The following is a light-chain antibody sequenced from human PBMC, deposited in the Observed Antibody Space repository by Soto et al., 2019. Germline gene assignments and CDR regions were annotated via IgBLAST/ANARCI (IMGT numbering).Light chain of an antibody. CDR3: SSHTSNRTRV. J-gene: IGLJ3*02. CDR1: TSNIGSYDY. V-gene: IGLV2-14*03. CDR2: DVS. Sequence: QSALTQPASVSGSPGQSITISCTGTTSNIGSYDYVSWYQQHPATAPKLVIYDVSNRPSGVSHRFSGSKSGNTASLTISGLQAEDEADYYCSSHTSNRTRVFGGGTKLTVL.